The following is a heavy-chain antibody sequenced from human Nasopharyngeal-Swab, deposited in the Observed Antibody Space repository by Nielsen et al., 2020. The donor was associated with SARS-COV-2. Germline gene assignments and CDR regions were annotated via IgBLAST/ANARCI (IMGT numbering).Heavy chain of an antibody. CDR1: GFTFSDYY. Sequence: GESLKISCAASGFTFSDYYMSWIRQAPGKGLEWVSYISSGSTIYYADSVKGRFTISRDNAKNSLYLQMNSLRAEDTAVYYCARDMTVVVVPAAIARGHWFDPWGQGTLVTVSS. V-gene: IGHV3-11*04. D-gene: IGHD2-2*01. J-gene: IGHJ5*02. CDR3: ARDMTVVVVPAAIARGHWFDP. CDR2: ISSGSTI.